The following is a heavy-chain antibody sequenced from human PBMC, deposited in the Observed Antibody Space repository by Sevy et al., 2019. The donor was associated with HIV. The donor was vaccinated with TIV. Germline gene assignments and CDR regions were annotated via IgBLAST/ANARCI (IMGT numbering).Heavy chain of an antibody. V-gene: IGHV3-49*04. D-gene: IGHD1-1*01. CDR2: IKSKADGGTV. Sequence: GGSLRLSCTTSGFTFGDYAMNWVRQAPGKGLEWVAFIKSKADGGTVDHAASVKGRFTISRDVSNSIAYLQMNDLTYEFTGVYYCTRWKGLQSIFDYWGQGALVTVSS. CDR1: GFTFGDYA. CDR3: TRWKGLQSIFDY. J-gene: IGHJ4*01.